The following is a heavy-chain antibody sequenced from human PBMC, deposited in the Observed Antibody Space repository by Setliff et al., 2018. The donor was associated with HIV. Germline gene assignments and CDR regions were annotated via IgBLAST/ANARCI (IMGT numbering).Heavy chain of an antibody. CDR2: IYPGDSHV. Sequence: GESLKISCKGSGYSFTSYWIGWVRQMPGKGLEWMGIIYPGDSHVRYSPSFQGQVTISRDNAKNSLYLQMDRLRVEDTAIYYCARDRGDYYYYMDVWGKGTTVTVSS. J-gene: IGHJ6*03. CDR1: GYSFTSYW. V-gene: IGHV5-51*01. CDR3: ARDRGDYYYYMDV.